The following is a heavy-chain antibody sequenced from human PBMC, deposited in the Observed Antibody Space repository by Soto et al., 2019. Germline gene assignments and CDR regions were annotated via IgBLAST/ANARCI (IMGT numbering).Heavy chain of an antibody. CDR3: AKDLGSNGWYFDD. D-gene: IGHD6-19*01. CDR2: ISGSGGST. V-gene: IGHV3-23*01. CDR1: GFTFSSYA. J-gene: IGHJ4*02. Sequence: EVQLLESGGGLLQPGGSLRLSCAASGFTFSSYAMNWVRHAPGQGLEWVSGISGSGGSTYYADSVKGRFTISRDNSKNTLYLQMNSLRAEDTAVYYCAKDLGSNGWYFDDWGKGTLVTVAS.